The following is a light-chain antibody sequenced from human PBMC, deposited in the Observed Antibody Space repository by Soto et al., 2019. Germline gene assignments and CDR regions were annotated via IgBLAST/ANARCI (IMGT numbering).Light chain of an antibody. J-gene: IGKJ2*01. CDR2: AAS. CDR3: QQSYSTPPT. CDR1: QSISSY. V-gene: IGKV1-39*01. Sequence: DLQMTQSPSSLSATVGDRVTITCRASQSISSYLNWYQHKPGKAPKLLIYAASSLQSGVPSTFSGSGSGTDFTLTISSLQPEDFATYYCQQSYSTPPTFGQGTKLEIK.